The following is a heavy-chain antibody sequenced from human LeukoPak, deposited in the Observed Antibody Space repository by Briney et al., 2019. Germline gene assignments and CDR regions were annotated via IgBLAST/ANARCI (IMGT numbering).Heavy chain of an antibody. V-gene: IGHV4-34*01. CDR3: ARLAALDV. CDR2: INHSGST. Sequence: SETLSLTCAVYGGSFSGYYWSWIRQPPGKGLEWIGEINHSGSTNYNPSLKSRVTISVDTSKNQFSLKLSPVTAADTAVYYCARLAALDVWGQGTTVTVSS. CDR1: GGSFSGYY. J-gene: IGHJ6*02.